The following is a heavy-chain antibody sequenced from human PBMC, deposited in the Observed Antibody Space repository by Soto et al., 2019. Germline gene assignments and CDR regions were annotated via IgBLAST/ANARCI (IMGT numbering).Heavy chain of an antibody. J-gene: IGHJ6*02. D-gene: IGHD5-18*01. CDR2: ISGSGGST. V-gene: IGHV3-23*01. CDR3: AKAGEIQLWLSAYGMDV. CDR1: GFTFSSYA. Sequence: EVQLLESGGGLVQPGGSLRLSCAASGFTFSSYAMSWVRQAPGKGLEWVSAISGSGGSTYYADPVKGRFTISRDNSKNTLYLQMNSLRAEDTAVYYCAKAGEIQLWLSAYGMDVWGQGTTVTVSS.